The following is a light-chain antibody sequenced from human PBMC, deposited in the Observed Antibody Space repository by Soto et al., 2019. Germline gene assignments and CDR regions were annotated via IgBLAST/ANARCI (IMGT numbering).Light chain of an antibody. V-gene: IGKV1-9*01. CDR1: QGISSY. Sequence: DIQLTQSPSFLSASVGDRVTITCRASQGISSYLAWYQQKPGKAPKLLIYAASTLQSGVPSRFSGSGSGTDFTLTISSLQPEDFATYYCQQLNSYRVTFGPGTKVDIK. CDR3: QQLNSYRVT. CDR2: AAS. J-gene: IGKJ3*01.